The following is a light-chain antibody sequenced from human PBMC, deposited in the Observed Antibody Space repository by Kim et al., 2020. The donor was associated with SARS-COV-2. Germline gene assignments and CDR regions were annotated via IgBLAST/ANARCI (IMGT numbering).Light chain of an antibody. CDR1: SGSIASNY. CDR3: QSYDSRTVI. J-gene: IGLJ2*01. V-gene: IGLV6-57*01. CDR2: EDN. Sequence: NFMLTQPHSVSESPGKTVTISCTRSSGSIASNYVQWFQQRPGSSPTTVIYEDNQRPSGVPDRFSGSIDSSSNSDSLTISRLKTDDEADYYCQSYDSRTVIFGGGTQLTVL.